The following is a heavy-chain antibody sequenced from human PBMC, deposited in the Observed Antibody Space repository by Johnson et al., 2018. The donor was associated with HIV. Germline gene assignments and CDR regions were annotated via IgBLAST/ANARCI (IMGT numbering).Heavy chain of an antibody. CDR3: ASSHPAAAGIPRWAFDI. V-gene: IGHV3-30*03. J-gene: IGHJ3*02. CDR1: GFIFSDFG. Sequence: QVQLVESGGTVVQPGRSLRLSCAASGFIFSDFGMHWVRQAPGKGLEWVAVISHDANNKFYVDSVKGRFTISRDNAKNSLYLQMNSVRAEDTAVYYCASSHPAAAGIPRWAFDIWGQGTMVTVSS. CDR2: ISHDANNK. D-gene: IGHD6-13*01.